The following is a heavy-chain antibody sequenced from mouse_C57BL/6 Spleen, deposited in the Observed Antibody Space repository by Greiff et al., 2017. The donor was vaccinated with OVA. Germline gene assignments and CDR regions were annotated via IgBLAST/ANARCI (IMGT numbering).Heavy chain of an antibody. V-gene: IGHV1-55*01. D-gene: IGHD2-3*01. CDR3: ARLDGYYFYFDY. J-gene: IGHJ2*01. Sequence: QVQLQQPGAELVKPGASVKMSCKASGYTFTSYWITWVKQRPGQGLEWIGDIYPGSGSPNYNEKFKSKATLTVDTSSSTAYMQLSSLTSEDSAVYYCARLDGYYFYFDYWGQGTTLTVSS. CDR1: GYTFTSYW. CDR2: IYPGSGSP.